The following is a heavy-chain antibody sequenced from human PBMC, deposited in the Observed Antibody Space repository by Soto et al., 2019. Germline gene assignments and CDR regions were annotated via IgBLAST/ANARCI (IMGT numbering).Heavy chain of an antibody. Sequence: QITLKESGPTLVKPTQTLTLTCIFSGFSLSTSGVGVGWIRQPPGKALEWLALIYWDDDKRYSQSLKSRLTITKDTSKTQVVLTMNNMDPVDTATYDCAHRRGGGLEGYLVDPWGQGTLVTVSS. CDR2: IYWDDDK. CDR1: GFSLSTSGVG. D-gene: IGHD1-1*01. J-gene: IGHJ5*02. CDR3: AHRRGGGLEGYLVDP. V-gene: IGHV2-5*02.